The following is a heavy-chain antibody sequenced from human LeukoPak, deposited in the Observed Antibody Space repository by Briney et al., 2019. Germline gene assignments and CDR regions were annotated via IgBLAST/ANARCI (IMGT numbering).Heavy chain of an antibody. J-gene: IGHJ4*02. Sequence: GGSLRLSCAASGFTFSNYGMHWVRQAPGKGLEWVAVIWYDGSNKYYADSVKGRFTISRDNSKNTVYLQMNSLRAEDTAVYYCARVAVAGTTRYFDYWGQGTLVTVSS. CDR2: IWYDGSNK. CDR3: ARVAVAGTTRYFDY. V-gene: IGHV3-33*01. D-gene: IGHD6-19*01. CDR1: GFTFSNYG.